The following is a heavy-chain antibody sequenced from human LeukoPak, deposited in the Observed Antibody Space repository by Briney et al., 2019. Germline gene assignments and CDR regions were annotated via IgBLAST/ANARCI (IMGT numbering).Heavy chain of an antibody. D-gene: IGHD2-2*01. CDR1: GYTFTSYD. Sequence: ASVKVSCKASGYTFTSYDINWVRQATGQGLEWMGWMNPNSGNTGYAQKFQGRVTITRNTSISTAYMELSSLRSEDTAVYYCARWALGYCSSTSCPTTPDAFDIWGQGTMVTVSS. J-gene: IGHJ3*02. CDR2: MNPNSGNT. V-gene: IGHV1-8*03. CDR3: ARWALGYCSSTSCPTTPDAFDI.